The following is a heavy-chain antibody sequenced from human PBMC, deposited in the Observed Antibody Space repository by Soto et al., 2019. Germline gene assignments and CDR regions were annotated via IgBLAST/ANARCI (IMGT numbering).Heavy chain of an antibody. CDR2: IYYSGST. CDR3: ARGGIAARYSFDY. J-gene: IGHJ4*02. CDR1: GGSISSYY. V-gene: IGHV4-59*01. D-gene: IGHD6-6*01. Sequence: SETLSLTCTVSGGSISSYYWSWIRQPPGKGLEWIGYIYYSGSTNYNPSLKSRVTISVDTSKNQFSLKLSSVTAADTAVYYCARGGIAARYSFDYWGQGTLVTAPQ.